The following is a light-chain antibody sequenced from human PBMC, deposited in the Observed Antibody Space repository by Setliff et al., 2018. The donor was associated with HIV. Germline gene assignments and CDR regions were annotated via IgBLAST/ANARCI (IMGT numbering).Light chain of an antibody. Sequence: ALTQPASVSASPGQSITISCTGTSSDFGAYNYVSWYQHRPGKAPKLILYDVTNRPSGVSDRFSGSKSGNTAPLTISKLQTEDESDYYCSSYTTMNTWVFGGGTQLTVL. CDR3: SSYTTMNTWV. V-gene: IGLV2-14*01. J-gene: IGLJ3*02. CDR1: SSDFGAYNY. CDR2: DVT.